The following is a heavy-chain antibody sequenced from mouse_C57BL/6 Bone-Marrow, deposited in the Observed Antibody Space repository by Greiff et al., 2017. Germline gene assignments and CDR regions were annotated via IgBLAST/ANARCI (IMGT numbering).Heavy chain of an antibody. CDR1: GYAFSSSW. Sequence: VQLQQSGPELVKPGASVKISCKASGYAFSSSWMNWVEQRPGKGLEWIGRIYPGDGDTNYNGKFKGKATLTADKSSSTAYMQHRSLTSEDSAVYFGERGPSWGQGTTLTVSS. CDR3: ERGPS. CDR2: IYPGDGDT. J-gene: IGHJ2*01. V-gene: IGHV1-82*01.